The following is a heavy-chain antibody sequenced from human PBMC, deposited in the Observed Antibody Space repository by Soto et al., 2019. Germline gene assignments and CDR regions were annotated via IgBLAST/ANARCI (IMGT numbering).Heavy chain of an antibody. CDR1: GYSISSGYY. J-gene: IGHJ6*02. CDR2: IYHSGST. D-gene: IGHD1-1*01. Sequence: PSETLSLTCAVSGYSISSGYYWGWIRQPPGKGLEWIGSIYHSGSTYYNPSLKSRVTISVDTSKNQFSLKLSSVTAADTAVYYCARVENYYYYGMDVWGQGTTVTVS. V-gene: IGHV4-38-2*01. CDR3: ARVENYYYYGMDV.